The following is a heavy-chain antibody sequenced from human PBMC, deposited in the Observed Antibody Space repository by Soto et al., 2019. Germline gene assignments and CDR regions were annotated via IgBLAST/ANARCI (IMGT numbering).Heavy chain of an antibody. CDR1: GFPFSDHH. CDR3: ARESEDLTSNFDY. V-gene: IGHV3-72*01. Sequence: GGSLRLSCAASGFPFSDHHMDWVRQAPGKGLEWVGRARNKAHSYTTAYAASVKGRFTISRDNAKNSLYLEMNSLRAEDTAVYYCARESEDLTSNFDYWGQGTMVTVYS. CDR2: ARNKAHSYTT. J-gene: IGHJ4*02.